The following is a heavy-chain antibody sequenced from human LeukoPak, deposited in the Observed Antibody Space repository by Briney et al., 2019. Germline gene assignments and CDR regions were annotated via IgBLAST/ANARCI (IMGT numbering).Heavy chain of an antibody. CDR3: ARDCIGCHGFDY. V-gene: IGHV1-18*01. CDR2: VSAYADDT. J-gene: IGHJ4*02. CDR1: GYTFTNYG. D-gene: IGHD2-15*01. Sequence: ASVKVSCKASGYTFTNYGISWARQAPGQGLEWMGWVSAYADDTNYVQKFQGRITMTTDTSTSTAYVELRSLRSDDTAVYYCARDCIGCHGFDYWGQGTLVTVSS.